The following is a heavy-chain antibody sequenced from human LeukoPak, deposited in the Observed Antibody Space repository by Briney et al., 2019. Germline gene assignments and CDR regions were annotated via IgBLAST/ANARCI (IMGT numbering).Heavy chain of an antibody. CDR2: IYTSGST. CDR3: ARGPYYYDSSGNFDY. V-gene: IGHV4-61*02. J-gene: IGHJ4*02. Sequence: KPSQTLSLTCTVSGGSISSGSYYWSWIRQPAGKGLEWIGRIYTSGSTNYNPSLKSRVTISVDTSKNQFSLKLSSVTAADTAVYYCARGPYYYDSSGNFDYWGQGTLVTVSS. D-gene: IGHD3-22*01. CDR1: GGSISSGSYY.